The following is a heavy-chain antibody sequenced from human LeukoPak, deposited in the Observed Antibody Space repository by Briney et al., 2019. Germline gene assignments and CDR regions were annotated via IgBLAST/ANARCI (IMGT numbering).Heavy chain of an antibody. Sequence: SETLSLTCAVYGGSFSNYFWNWIRQTPGGGLEWIGEIHHSGSTSYNPSLKSRVTISIDTSKTHFSLKLSSVTAADRAVYYCARGGAVNGFDIWGQGTRVTVSS. V-gene: IGHV4-34*01. CDR2: IHHSGST. D-gene: IGHD6-19*01. J-gene: IGHJ3*02. CDR3: ARGGAVNGFDI. CDR1: GGSFSNYF.